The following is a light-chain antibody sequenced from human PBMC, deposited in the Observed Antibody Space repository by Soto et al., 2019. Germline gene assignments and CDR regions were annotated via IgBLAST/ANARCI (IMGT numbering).Light chain of an antibody. CDR3: QQLNSYLLT. CDR1: QGISSY. V-gene: IGKV1-9*01. J-gene: IGKJ4*01. CDR2: AAS. Sequence: IRVTPAPASLFASVGDRVTLTFPASQGISSYLAWYQQKPGKAPKLLIYAASTLQSGVPSRFSGSGSGTDFTLTISSLQPEDFATYYCQQLNSYLLTFGGGTKVDIK.